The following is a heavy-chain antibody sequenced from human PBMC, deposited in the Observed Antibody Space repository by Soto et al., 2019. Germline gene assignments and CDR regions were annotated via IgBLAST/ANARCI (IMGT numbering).Heavy chain of an antibody. V-gene: IGHV4-39*02. CDR2: ISHSGST. CDR1: DGSIKRSDYY. J-gene: IGHJ4*02. D-gene: IGHD3-9*01. CDR3: AREAFESYFDS. Sequence: QLQLQESGPGLIKPSETLSLICTVSDGSIKRSDYYWGWIRQPPGKGLEWIGSISHSGSTYYNPSLESRITMSVDTSKNQFSLKVRSVTAADTALYYCAREAFESYFDSWGREPWSPSPQ.